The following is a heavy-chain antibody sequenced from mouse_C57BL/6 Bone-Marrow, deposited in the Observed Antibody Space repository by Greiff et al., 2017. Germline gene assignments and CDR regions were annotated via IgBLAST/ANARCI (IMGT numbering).Heavy chain of an antibody. J-gene: IGHJ3*01. V-gene: IGHV1-81*01. Sequence: QVQLQQSGAELARPGASVKLSCKASGYTFTSYGISWVKQRTGQGLEWIGEIYPRSGNTYYNEKFKGKAILTADKSSSTAYMELRSLTSEDSAVYFCARVGYYWFAYWGQGTLVTVSA. CDR1: GYTFTSYG. CDR3: ARVGYYWFAY. D-gene: IGHD2-3*01. CDR2: IYPRSGNT.